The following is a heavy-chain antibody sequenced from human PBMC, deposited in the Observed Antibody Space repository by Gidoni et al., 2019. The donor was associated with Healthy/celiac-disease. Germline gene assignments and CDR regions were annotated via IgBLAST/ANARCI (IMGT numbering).Heavy chain of an antibody. Sequence: QVQLPQWGAGLLKPSETLSLTCAVYGGFFSGYYWSWIRQPPGQGLEWSGEINHSGSTNYNPSLKSRVTISVDTTKNQFSLKLSYVTAAETAVYYCARGRYDSSGYYLGHIDYWGQGTLVTVSS. CDR3: ARGRYDSSGYYLGHIDY. CDR1: GGFFSGYY. V-gene: IGHV4-34*01. J-gene: IGHJ4*02. CDR2: INHSGST. D-gene: IGHD3-22*01.